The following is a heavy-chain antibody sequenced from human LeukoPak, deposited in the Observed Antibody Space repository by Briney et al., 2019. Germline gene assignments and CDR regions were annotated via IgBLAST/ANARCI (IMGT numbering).Heavy chain of an antibody. CDR1: GGSISSGDYY. CDR3: ARVDSSGWYVEG. CDR2: IYYSGST. Sequence: SQTLSLTCTVSGGSISSGDYYWSWIRQPPGKGLEWIGYIYYSGSTYYNPSLKSRVTISVDTSKNQFSLKLSSVTAADTAVYYCARVDSSGWYVEGWGQGTLDRLL. V-gene: IGHV4-30-4*01. D-gene: IGHD6-19*01. J-gene: IGHJ4*02.